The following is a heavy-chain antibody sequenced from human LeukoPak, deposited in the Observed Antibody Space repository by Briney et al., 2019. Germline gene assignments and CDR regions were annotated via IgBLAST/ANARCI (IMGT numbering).Heavy chain of an antibody. V-gene: IGHV3-23*01. J-gene: IGHJ4*02. CDR2: ISGSGGST. CDR3: AKDWHYDSSGYYRRYYFDY. D-gene: IGHD3-22*01. CDR1: GFTFSSYA. Sequence: GGSLRLSCAASGFTFSSYAMSWVRQAPGKGLQWVSAISGSGGSTYYADSVKGRFTISRDNSKNTLYLQMNSLRAEDTAVYYCAKDWHYDSSGYYRRYYFDYWGQGTLVTVSS.